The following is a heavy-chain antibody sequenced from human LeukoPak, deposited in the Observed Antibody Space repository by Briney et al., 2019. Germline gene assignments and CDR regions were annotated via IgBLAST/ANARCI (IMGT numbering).Heavy chain of an antibody. J-gene: IGHJ4*02. CDR1: GGSISSSSYY. CDR3: ASRLLAYCSGDCPAHFVH. V-gene: IGHV4-39*01. Sequence: SETLSLTCTVSGGSISSSSYYWGWIRQPPGRGLECIGTIYYSGSTYYNLSLKSRVTISVDTSKNHCSLKLSSVTAADTAVNCGASRLLAYCSGDCPAHFVHSGQGTLVTVSP. CDR2: IYYSGST. D-gene: IGHD2-21*02.